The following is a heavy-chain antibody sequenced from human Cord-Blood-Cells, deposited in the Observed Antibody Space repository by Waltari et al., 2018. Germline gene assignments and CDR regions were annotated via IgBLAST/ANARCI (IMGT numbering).Heavy chain of an antibody. CDR1: GGSLSSTSYY. V-gene: IGHV4-39*07. J-gene: IGHJ3*02. Sequence: QLQLQESGPGMVKPLETLSLTGPVSGGSLSSTSYYWGWIRQPPGKGLEWIGSIYYSGITYYNPSLKSRVTISVDTSKNQFSLKLSSVTAADTAVYYCARLGKYYDILTGYHDAFDIWGQGTMVTVSS. D-gene: IGHD3-9*01. CDR2: IYYSGIT. CDR3: ARLGKYYDILTGYHDAFDI.